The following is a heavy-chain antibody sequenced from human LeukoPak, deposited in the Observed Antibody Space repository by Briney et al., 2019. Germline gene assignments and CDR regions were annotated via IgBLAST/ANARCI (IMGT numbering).Heavy chain of an antibody. V-gene: IGHV4-39*07. D-gene: IGHD3-10*01. J-gene: IGHJ5*02. Sequence: PSETLSLTCTVSGGSISSYYWGWIRKPPGKGLEWIGSIYYSGSTYYNPSLKSRVTISVDTSKNQFSLKLSSVTAADTAVYYCARVYGGVRGVMGWFDPWGQGILVTVSS. CDR2: IYYSGST. CDR1: GGSISSYY. CDR3: ARVYGGVRGVMGWFDP.